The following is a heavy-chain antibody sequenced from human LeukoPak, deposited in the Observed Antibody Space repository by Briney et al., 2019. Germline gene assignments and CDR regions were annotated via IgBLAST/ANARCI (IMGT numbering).Heavy chain of an antibody. CDR3: ARVPSGGYYFDF. J-gene: IGHJ4*02. Sequence: NPGGPQRLSCAPSGLTFNDYYMIWIRSAPGKAVEWISHMSNSGSTKDYADSVKGRFTISRDNAKNSLYLQMNGLRAEDTAVYYCARVPSGGYYFDFWGQGTQVTVSS. V-gene: IGHV3-11*01. D-gene: IGHD1-14*01. CDR1: GLTFNDYY. CDR2: MSNSGSTK.